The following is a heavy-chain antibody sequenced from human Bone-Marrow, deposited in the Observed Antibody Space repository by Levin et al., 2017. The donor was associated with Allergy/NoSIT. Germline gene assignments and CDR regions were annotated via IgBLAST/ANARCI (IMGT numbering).Heavy chain of an antibody. Sequence: SGGSLRLSCTASGFSFTIFGMNWVRQAPGKGLEWVSAISGTGGTTYYADSVKGRFTISRDNSKNMVYLHMNSLRVEDTALYYCAKGKSPVATRAMDVWGKGTTVTVSS. D-gene: IGHD5-12*01. J-gene: IGHJ6*03. CDR2: ISGTGGTT. V-gene: IGHV3-23*01. CDR3: AKGKSPVATRAMDV. CDR1: GFSFTIFG.